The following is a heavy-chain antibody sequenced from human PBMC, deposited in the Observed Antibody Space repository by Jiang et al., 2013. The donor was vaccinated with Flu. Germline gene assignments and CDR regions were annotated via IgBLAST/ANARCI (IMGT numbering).Heavy chain of an antibody. D-gene: IGHD1-7*01. CDR2: TYYRSKWFT. Sequence: SQTLSLTCAISGDSVSSNSAAWNWIRQSPSRGLEWLGRTYYRSKWFTNYAISVKSRITINPDTSKNQFSLQLNSVTSEDTALYYCAREGEIGTTYSWFDPWGQGTLVTVSS. CDR3: AREGEIGTTYSWFDP. V-gene: IGHV6-1*01. J-gene: IGHJ5*02. CDR1: GDSVSSNSAA.